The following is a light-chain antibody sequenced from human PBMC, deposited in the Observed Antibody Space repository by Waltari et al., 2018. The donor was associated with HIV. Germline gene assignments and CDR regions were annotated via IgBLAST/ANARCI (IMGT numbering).Light chain of an antibody. V-gene: IGLV2-14*03. J-gene: IGLJ2*01. Sequence: QSALTQPASVSGSPGQSITISCTGTSSDVGGYNFVSWFQHHPGKAPKVMIYDVRNRPSGVSNRFSGSKSGNTAALTISGLQAEDEADYYCSSYTSSSTLVFGGGTKLTVL. CDR3: SSYTSSSTLV. CDR2: DVR. CDR1: SSDVGGYNF.